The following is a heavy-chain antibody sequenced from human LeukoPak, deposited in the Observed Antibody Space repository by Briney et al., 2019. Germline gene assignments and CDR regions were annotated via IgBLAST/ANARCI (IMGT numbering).Heavy chain of an antibody. D-gene: IGHD2-15*01. J-gene: IGHJ3*02. CDR1: GFTFSSYA. V-gene: IGHV3-23*01. CDR3: ASSFSGGSYYDAFDI. CDR2: ISGSGGST. Sequence: PGGSLRLSCAASGFTFSSYAMSWVRQAPGKGLEWVSAISGSGGSTYYADSVKGRFTISRDNSKNTLYLPMNSLRAEDTAVYYCASSFSGGSYYDAFDIWGQGTMVTVSS.